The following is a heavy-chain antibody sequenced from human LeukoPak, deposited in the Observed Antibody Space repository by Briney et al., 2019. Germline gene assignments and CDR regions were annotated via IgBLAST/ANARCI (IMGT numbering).Heavy chain of an antibody. CDR3: ARLHAGSGSYGDIDY. D-gene: IGHD3-10*01. J-gene: IGHJ4*02. CDR2: IFHSGST. Sequence: SETLSLTCAVSGGSISSSNWWSWVRQPPGKGLEWIGEIFHSGSTNYSPSLKSRVTISVDKSKNQFSLKLSSVTAADTAVYYCARLHAGSGSYGDIDYWGQGTLVTVFS. CDR1: GGSISSSNW. V-gene: IGHV4-4*02.